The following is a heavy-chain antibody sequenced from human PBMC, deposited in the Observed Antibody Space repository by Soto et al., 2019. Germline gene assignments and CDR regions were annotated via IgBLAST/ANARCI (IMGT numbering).Heavy chain of an antibody. V-gene: IGHV1-2*04. J-gene: IGHJ4*02. Sequence: XSVKVSFNASGYTFTGYYMHLVRHTPGQGLEWMGWINPNSGGTNYAQKFQGWVTMTRDTSISTAYMELSRLRSDETAVYYCARDLRSDSSGYSLGFDYWGQGTLVTVSS. CDR2: INPNSGGT. CDR3: ARDLRSDSSGYSLGFDY. D-gene: IGHD3-22*01. CDR1: GYTFTGYY.